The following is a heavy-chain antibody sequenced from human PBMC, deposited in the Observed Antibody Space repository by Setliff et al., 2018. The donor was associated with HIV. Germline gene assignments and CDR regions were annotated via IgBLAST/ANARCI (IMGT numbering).Heavy chain of an antibody. CDR2: IYHSGTT. V-gene: IGHV4-59*01. CDR1: GGSISSYY. CDR3: ARALSAAGLAWFDP. Sequence: SETLSLTCTVSGGSISSYYWSWIRQPPGKGLEWIGYIYHSGTTSYNPSLEGRVTISVDTSKDQFSLKLSSVTAADTAVYYCARALSAAGLAWFDPWGQGTLVTVSS. D-gene: IGHD6-13*01. J-gene: IGHJ5*02.